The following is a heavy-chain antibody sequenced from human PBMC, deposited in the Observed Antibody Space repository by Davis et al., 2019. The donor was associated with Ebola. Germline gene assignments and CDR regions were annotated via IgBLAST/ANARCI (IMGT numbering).Heavy chain of an antibody. V-gene: IGHV4-59*01. D-gene: IGHD2-2*01. Sequence: SETLSLTCTVSGGSISSYYWSWIRQPPGKGLEWIGYIYYSGSTNYNPSLKSRVTISVDTSKNQFSLKLSSVTAADTAVYYCARGPRCSSTSCYRNWFDPWGQGTLVTVSS. CDR2: IYYSGST. CDR1: GGSISSYY. CDR3: ARGPRCSSTSCYRNWFDP. J-gene: IGHJ5*02.